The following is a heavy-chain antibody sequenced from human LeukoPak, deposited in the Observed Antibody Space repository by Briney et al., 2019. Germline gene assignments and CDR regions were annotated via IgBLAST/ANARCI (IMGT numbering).Heavy chain of an antibody. CDR2: INHSGST. Sequence: PSETLSLTCAVYGGSFSGYYWSWIRQPPGKGLEWIGEINHSGSTNYNPSLKSRVTISVDTSKNQFSLKLSSVTAADTAVYYCARDRGVRGVIISWFDPWGQGTLVTVSS. V-gene: IGHV4-34*01. CDR1: GGSFSGYY. D-gene: IGHD3-10*01. CDR3: ARDRGVRGVIISWFDP. J-gene: IGHJ5*02.